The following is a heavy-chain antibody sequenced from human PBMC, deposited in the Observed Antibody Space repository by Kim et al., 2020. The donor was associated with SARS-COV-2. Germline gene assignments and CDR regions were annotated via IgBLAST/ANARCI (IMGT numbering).Heavy chain of an antibody. CDR2: INHSGST. CDR3: ARARRDFYGSGSRTSRYYYYYGMDV. J-gene: IGHJ6*02. CDR1: GGSFSGYY. D-gene: IGHD3-10*01. V-gene: IGHV4-34*01. Sequence: SETLSLTCAVYGGSFSGYYWSWIRQPPGKGLEWIGEINHSGSTNYNPSLKSRVTISVDTSKNQFSLKLSSVTAADTAVDYCARARRDFYGSGSRTSRYYYYYGMDVGGHGTTVAVSS.